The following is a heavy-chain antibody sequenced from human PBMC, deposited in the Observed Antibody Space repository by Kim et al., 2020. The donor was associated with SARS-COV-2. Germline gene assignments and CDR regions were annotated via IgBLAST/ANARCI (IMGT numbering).Heavy chain of an antibody. Sequence: VKGRFTISRDNSKNTLYLQMNSLRAEDTAVYYCARERGYSGYDFDTDYDYWGQGTLVTVSS. V-gene: IGHV3-23*03. J-gene: IGHJ4*02. D-gene: IGHD5-12*01. CDR3: ARERGYSGYDFDTDYDY.